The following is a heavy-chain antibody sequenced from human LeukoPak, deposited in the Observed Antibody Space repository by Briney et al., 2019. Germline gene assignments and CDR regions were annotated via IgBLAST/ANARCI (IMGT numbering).Heavy chain of an antibody. CDR3: VRDGSSWGNFDY. V-gene: IGHV3-7*01. CDR2: INQDGSVK. Sequence: GGSLRLSCAASGFTFSGYWMSWARQAPGKGLQWVANINQDGSVKYYTDSVKGRFTISRDNAKNSLYLQMNSLRTEDTAVYYCVRDGSSWGNFDYWGQGTLVSVSS. CDR1: GFTFSGYW. J-gene: IGHJ4*02. D-gene: IGHD7-27*01.